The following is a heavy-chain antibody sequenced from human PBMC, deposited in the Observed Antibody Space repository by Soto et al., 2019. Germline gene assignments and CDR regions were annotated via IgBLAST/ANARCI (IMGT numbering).Heavy chain of an antibody. J-gene: IGHJ3*02. CDR1: GFTFDDYA. Sequence: GGSLRLSCAASGFTFDDYAMHWVRQAPGKGLEWVSGISWNSGSIGYADSVKGRFTISRDNAKNSLYLQMNSLRAEDTALYYCAKDHTYGENSGDDAFDIWGQGTMVTVSS. CDR2: ISWNSGSI. CDR3: AKDHTYGENSGDDAFDI. D-gene: IGHD3-10*01. V-gene: IGHV3-9*01.